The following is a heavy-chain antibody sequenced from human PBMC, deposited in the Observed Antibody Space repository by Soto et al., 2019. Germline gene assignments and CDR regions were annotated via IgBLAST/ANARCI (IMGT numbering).Heavy chain of an antibody. J-gene: IGHJ3*02. CDR1: GYTFTTYG. CDR2: ISAYNGNT. Sequence: ASVKVSCKASGYTFTTYGISWLRQAPVQGLEWMGWISAYNGNTNDAQKLQGRVTMTTDTSTSTAYMELRSLRSDDTAVYYCARTSSGYYYLNAFDIWGQGTMVTVSS. V-gene: IGHV1-18*01. CDR3: ARTSSGYYYLNAFDI. D-gene: IGHD3-22*01.